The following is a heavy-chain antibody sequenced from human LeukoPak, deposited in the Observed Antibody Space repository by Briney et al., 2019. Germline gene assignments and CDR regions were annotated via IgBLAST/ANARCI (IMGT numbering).Heavy chain of an antibody. V-gene: IGHV5-51*01. CDR2: IYPGDSDT. Sequence: GEPLKISCKGSGYSFTSYWIAWVRQMPGKGLEWMGIIYPGDSDTRYSPSFQGQVTISADKSISTAYLQWSSLKASDTAMYYCARGQYDSSGYYNAFDIWGQGTMVTVSS. CDR3: ARGQYDSSGYYNAFDI. D-gene: IGHD3-22*01. CDR1: GYSFTSYW. J-gene: IGHJ3*02.